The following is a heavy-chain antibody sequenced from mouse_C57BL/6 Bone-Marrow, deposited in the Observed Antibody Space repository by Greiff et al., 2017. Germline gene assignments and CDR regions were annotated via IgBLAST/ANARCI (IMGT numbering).Heavy chain of an antibody. V-gene: IGHV10-3*01. Sequence: EVKVEESGGGLVQPKGSLKLSCAASGFTFNTYAMHWVRQAPGKGLEWVARIRSKSSNYATYYADSVKDRFTISRDDSQSMLYLQMNNLKTEDTAMYYCVRGGLTGTDYAMDYWGQGTSVTVSS. J-gene: IGHJ4*01. CDR1: GFTFNTYA. D-gene: IGHD4-1*01. CDR3: VRGGLTGTDYAMDY. CDR2: IRSKSSNYAT.